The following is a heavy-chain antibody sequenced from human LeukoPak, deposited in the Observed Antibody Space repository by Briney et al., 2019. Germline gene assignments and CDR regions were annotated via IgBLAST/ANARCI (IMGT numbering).Heavy chain of an antibody. CDR1: GFTFSDFA. CDR2: IFQGGGEI. J-gene: IGHJ4*02. D-gene: IGHD5-18*01. V-gene: IGHV3-23*01. Sequence: GGSLRLSCAASGFTFSDFAMIWVRQPPGKGLEWVSSIFQGGGEIHYADSVRGRFTISRDNSRSTLFLQMNSPRAEDTAIYYCATYRQVMLPFESWGQGTLVTVS. CDR3: ATYRQVMLPFES.